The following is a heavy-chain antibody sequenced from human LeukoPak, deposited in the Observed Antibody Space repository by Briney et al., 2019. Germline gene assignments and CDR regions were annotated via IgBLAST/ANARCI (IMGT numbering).Heavy chain of an antibody. CDR1: GFVFSNYW. CDR3: ARDGSLPDY. Sequence: PGGSLRLSCTASGFVFSNYWMLWVRQAPGKGLEWVSLIQSDGSGTTYTDSMKGRFIISRDNAKNTLYLQMTSLRAEDTAVYYCARDGSLPDYWGQGTLVTVSS. V-gene: IGHV3-74*01. CDR2: IQSDGSGT. J-gene: IGHJ4*02.